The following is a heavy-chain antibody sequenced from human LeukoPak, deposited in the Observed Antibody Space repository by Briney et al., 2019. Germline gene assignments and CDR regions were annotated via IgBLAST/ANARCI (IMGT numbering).Heavy chain of an antibody. CDR1: GYSFSGHY. V-gene: IGHV1-2*06. J-gene: IGHJ4*02. CDR2: INPNTGVT. Sequence: PGAAMTVSCKASGYSFSGHYLHWVRQAPGQGLEWMGRINPNTGVTQHTENFQGRVTMTGDTSISTAYMELNGLRSDDTAIYYCARTWIQLFTADFDLWGQGTLVTVSS. CDR3: ARTWIQLFTADFDL. D-gene: IGHD5-18*01.